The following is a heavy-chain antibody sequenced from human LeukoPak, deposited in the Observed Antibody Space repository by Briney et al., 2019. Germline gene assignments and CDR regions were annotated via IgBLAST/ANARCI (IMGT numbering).Heavy chain of an antibody. Sequence: GESLKISCKGSRYSFTDYWIGWVRQMPGKGLEWMGIIYPGDSDTRYSPSFQGQVTISVDKSISTAYLQWSSLQASDTAMYYCARRRLERPERIYFDYWGRGTLVTVSS. J-gene: IGHJ4*02. CDR1: RYSFTDYW. CDR3: ARRRLERPERIYFDY. D-gene: IGHD1-1*01. CDR2: IYPGDSDT. V-gene: IGHV5-51*01.